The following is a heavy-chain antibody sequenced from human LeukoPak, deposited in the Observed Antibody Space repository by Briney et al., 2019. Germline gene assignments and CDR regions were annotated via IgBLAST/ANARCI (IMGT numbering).Heavy chain of an antibody. V-gene: IGHV3-23*01. Sequence: GGSLRLSCAASGFTFSSYGMSWVRQAPGKGLEWVSAISGSGGSTYYADSVKGRFTISRDNSKNTLYLQMNSLRAEDTAVYYCAKCNVGTYSSSDYWGQGTLVTVSS. CDR1: GFTFSSYG. CDR2: ISGSGGST. CDR3: AKCNVGTYSSSDY. J-gene: IGHJ4*02. D-gene: IGHD2-21*01.